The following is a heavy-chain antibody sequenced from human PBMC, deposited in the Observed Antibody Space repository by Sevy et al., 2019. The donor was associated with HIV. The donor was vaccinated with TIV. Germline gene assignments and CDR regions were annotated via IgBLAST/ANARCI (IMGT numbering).Heavy chain of an antibody. CDR1: GYTLTQLS. V-gene: IGHV1-24*01. CDR2: FDPEDGER. D-gene: IGHD2-15*01. CDR3: ATTREYYQGKSGYFDY. Sequence: ASVKVSCKVSGYTLTQLSMHWVRQARGKGLEWMGSFDPEDGERIYAQKFQGRITMTEDTSTDTAYMDLSSLKSDDTAVYYCATTREYYQGKSGYFDYWGQGALVTVSS. J-gene: IGHJ4*02.